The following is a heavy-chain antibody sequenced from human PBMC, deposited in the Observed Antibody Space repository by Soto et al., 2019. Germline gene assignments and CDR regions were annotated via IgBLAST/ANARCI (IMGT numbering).Heavy chain of an antibody. V-gene: IGHV2-5*02. Sequence: QITLKESGPTLVKPTQTLTLTCTFSGFSLSTSGVGVGWIRQPPGKALEWLALIYWDDDKRYSPSLKSRLTLTKDTSXXQXVXXMPNMDPVDTATYYCALSAYCGGDCYSGAENWFDPWGQGTLVTVSS. CDR3: ALSAYCGGDCYSGAENWFDP. CDR1: GFSLSTSGVG. D-gene: IGHD2-21*02. CDR2: IYWDDDK. J-gene: IGHJ5*02.